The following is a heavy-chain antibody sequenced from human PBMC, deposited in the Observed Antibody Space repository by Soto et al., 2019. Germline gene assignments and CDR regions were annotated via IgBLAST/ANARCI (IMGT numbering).Heavy chain of an antibody. V-gene: IGHV4-31*03. CDR1: GGSISSGGYY. J-gene: IGHJ3*02. D-gene: IGHD3-22*01. CDR3: ARDRVFYDSSGYWTSDAFDI. CDR2: IYYSGST. Sequence: KASETMSLTCTVSGGSISSGGYYWSWIRQHPGKGLEWIGYIYYSGSTYYNPSLKSRVTISVDTSKNQFSLKLSSVTAADTAVYYCARDRVFYDSSGYWTSDAFDIWGQGTMVTVSS.